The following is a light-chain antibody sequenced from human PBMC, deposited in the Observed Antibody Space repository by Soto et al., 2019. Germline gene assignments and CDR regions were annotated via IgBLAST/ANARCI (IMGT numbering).Light chain of an antibody. V-gene: IGKV3-15*01. CDR1: QSVNAN. CDR3: QQYNTWLWT. CDR2: GAS. Sequence: EVVMTQSSAILSVSPGERATLSFRASQSVNANLAWYQQKPGQAPRLLIHGASNRATGIPARFSGSGFGTEFILTISSLQSEDFAVYYCQQYNTWLWTFGQGTKVEI. J-gene: IGKJ1*01.